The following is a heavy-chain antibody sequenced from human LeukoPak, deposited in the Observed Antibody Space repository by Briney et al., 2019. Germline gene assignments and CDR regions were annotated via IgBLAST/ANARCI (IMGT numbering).Heavy chain of an antibody. CDR2: LRGDGET. V-gene: IGHV3-23*01. J-gene: IGHJ4*02. CDR3: AKASWVSTADTVL. CDR1: GFIFSSYA. D-gene: IGHD5/OR15-5a*01. Sequence: PGGSLRLSCAASGFIFSSYAMSWVRQGPARDLGWLSSLRGDGETFYADSVKGRFTLSRDEPRNMVYFQLNNLRVEDTAVYYCAKASWVSTADTVLWGQGVLVTVSS.